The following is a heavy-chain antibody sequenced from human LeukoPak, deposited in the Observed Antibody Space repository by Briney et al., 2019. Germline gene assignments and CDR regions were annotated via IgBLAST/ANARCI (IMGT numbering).Heavy chain of an antibody. J-gene: IGHJ2*01. D-gene: IGHD2-2*01. CDR2: IYTSGST. V-gene: IGHV4-4*07. Sequence: PSETLSLTCTVSGGSISSYYWSWIQQPDGKGLEWIGRIYTSGSTNYNPSLKSRVTMSVDTSKNQFSLKLSSVTAADTAVYYCARGPLSSDYWYFDLWGRGTLVTVSS. CDR1: GGSISSYY. CDR3: ARGPLSSDYWYFDL.